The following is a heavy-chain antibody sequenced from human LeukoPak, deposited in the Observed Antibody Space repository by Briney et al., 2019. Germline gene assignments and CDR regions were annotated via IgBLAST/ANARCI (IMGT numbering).Heavy chain of an antibody. Sequence: GASVKVSCKACGGTFSSYASSWVRQAPGQGLEWMGIINPSGGSTSYAQKFQGRVTMTRDMSTSTVYMELSSLRSEDTAVYYCASHRFRSGDAFDIWGQGTMVTVSS. V-gene: IGHV1-46*01. CDR3: ASHRFRSGDAFDI. CDR2: INPSGGST. J-gene: IGHJ3*02. D-gene: IGHD6-25*01. CDR1: GGTFSSYA.